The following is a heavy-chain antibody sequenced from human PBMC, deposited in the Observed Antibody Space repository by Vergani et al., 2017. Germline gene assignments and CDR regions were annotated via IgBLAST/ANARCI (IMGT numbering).Heavy chain of an antibody. CDR1: GFTFIMHA. J-gene: IGHJ6*04. CDR2: TRNKARGYST. V-gene: IGHV3-72*01. D-gene: IGHD3-3*01. Sequence: EVQLLESGGDLVQPGGSLRLSCAASGFTFIMHAMSWVRQAPGKGLEWVARTRNKARGYSTDYGASVRGRFIVSRDASGKSVSLQMTRLRIDDTAVYFCARTVKFLDMDVWGKGTTVTVSS. CDR3: ARTVKFLDMDV.